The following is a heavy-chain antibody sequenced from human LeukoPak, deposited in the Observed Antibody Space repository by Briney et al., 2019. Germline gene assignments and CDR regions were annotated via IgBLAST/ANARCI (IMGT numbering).Heavy chain of an antibody. Sequence: GASLKVSSKASGGTFTSYAISWVRQAPGQRLEWMGGIIPIFGTANYAQTFQGRVTITTDESTSTAYMELSSLRSEDTAVYYCAREDSSSSGSFTPWNWFDPWGEGTLVTVSS. CDR1: GGTFTSYA. J-gene: IGHJ5*02. D-gene: IGHD6-13*01. V-gene: IGHV1-69*05. CDR3: AREDSSSSGSFTPWNWFDP. CDR2: IIPIFGTA.